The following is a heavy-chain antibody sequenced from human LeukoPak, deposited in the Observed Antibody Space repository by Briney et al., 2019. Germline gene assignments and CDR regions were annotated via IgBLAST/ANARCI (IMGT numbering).Heavy chain of an antibody. CDR3: ARLYCSGGSCYPSQDY. Sequence: GASVKVSCKASGGTFSSYAISWVRQAPGQGLEWMGRIIPILGIANYAQKFQGRVTITADKSTSTAYMELSSLRSEDTAVYYCARLYCSGGSCYPSQDYWGQGTLVTVSS. CDR2: IIPILGIA. J-gene: IGHJ4*02. V-gene: IGHV1-69*04. D-gene: IGHD2-15*01. CDR1: GGTFSSYA.